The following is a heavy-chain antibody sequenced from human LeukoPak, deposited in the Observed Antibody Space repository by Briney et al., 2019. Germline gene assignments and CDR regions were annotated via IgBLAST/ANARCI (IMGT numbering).Heavy chain of an antibody. Sequence: GGSLRLSCAASGFTFSSYSMNWVRQAPGKGLEWVSYISSSSSTIYYADSVKGRFTISRDNAKNSLYLQMNSLRAEDTAVYYCASDSSGIDYWGQGTLVTVSS. D-gene: IGHD3-22*01. V-gene: IGHV3-48*04. CDR2: ISSSSSTI. J-gene: IGHJ4*02. CDR3: ASDSSGIDY. CDR1: GFTFSSYS.